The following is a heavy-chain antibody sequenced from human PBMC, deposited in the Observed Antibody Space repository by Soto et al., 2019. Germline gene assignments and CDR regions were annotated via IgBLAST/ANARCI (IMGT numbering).Heavy chain of an antibody. CDR2: TYYRSKWYN. Sequence: SQTLSLTCAISVDSVSSNRAAWNWIRQSPSRGLEWLGRTYYRSKWYNDYEISVKSRITINPDTSKKQFSLQLNSVTPEDTAVYYCERNSAGPNPFDPWGQGTLVTVSS. J-gene: IGHJ5*02. CDR3: ERNSAGPNPFDP. D-gene: IGHD6-25*01. V-gene: IGHV6-1*01. CDR1: VDSVSSNRAA.